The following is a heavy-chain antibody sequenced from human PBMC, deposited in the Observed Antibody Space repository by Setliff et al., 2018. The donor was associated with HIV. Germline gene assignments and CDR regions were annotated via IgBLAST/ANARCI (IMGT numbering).Heavy chain of an antibody. CDR1: GYTFTDYF. CDR3: VGYPDFGNSGPRGY. V-gene: IGHV1-2*02. J-gene: IGHJ4*02. CDR2: INPNSGGT. Sequence: ASVKVSCKASGYTFTDYFMHWVRQAPGQGLEWMGWINPNSGGTNYAQKFQGRVTMTRDTSISTAYMELSRLRSDDTAVYYCVGYPDFGNSGPRGYWGQGTLVTVSS. D-gene: IGHD5-12*01.